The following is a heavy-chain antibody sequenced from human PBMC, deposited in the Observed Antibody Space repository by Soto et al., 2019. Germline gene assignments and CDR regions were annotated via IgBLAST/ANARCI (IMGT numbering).Heavy chain of an antibody. Sequence: EVQLVESGGGLIQPGGSLRLSCAASGFTFSSNDMNWVRPAPGKGLEWVSLIYSSGSTSYADSVKGRFTISRDNSKNTLYLQMSSLRAEDTAVYYCATRPLLPGAPWGQGTMVTVSS. CDR2: IYSSGST. CDR3: ATRPLLPGAP. D-gene: IGHD3-22*01. V-gene: IGHV3-53*01. J-gene: IGHJ3*01. CDR1: GFTFSSND.